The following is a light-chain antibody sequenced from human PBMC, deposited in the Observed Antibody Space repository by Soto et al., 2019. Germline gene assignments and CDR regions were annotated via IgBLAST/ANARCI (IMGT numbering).Light chain of an antibody. CDR2: GAS. V-gene: IGKV3-20*01. CDR3: HHYET. Sequence: EVVLTRSPGTLSLSPGDRATLSCRASQSVSRSYLGWYQQKPGQAPRLLMYGASIRAAGVPDRFSGSGSGTEFTLTISRTEPEDFTVYYCHHYETFGQGTKVDXK. CDR1: QSVSRSY. J-gene: IGKJ1*01.